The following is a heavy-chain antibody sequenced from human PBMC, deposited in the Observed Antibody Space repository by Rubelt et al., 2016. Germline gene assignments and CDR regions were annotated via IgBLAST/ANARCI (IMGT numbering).Heavy chain of an antibody. CDR1: GYTFTSYG. V-gene: IGHV1-2*06. Sequence: QVQLVQSGAEVKKPGASVKVSCKASGYTFTSYGISWVRQAPGQGLEWMGRINPNSGGTNYAQKFQGRVTMTRDTAISTGHKELSRRRSDDTAVYYCARGVGTAFDPWGQGTLVTVSS. CDR2: INPNSGGT. D-gene: IGHD1-1*01. J-gene: IGHJ5*02. CDR3: ARGVGTAFDP.